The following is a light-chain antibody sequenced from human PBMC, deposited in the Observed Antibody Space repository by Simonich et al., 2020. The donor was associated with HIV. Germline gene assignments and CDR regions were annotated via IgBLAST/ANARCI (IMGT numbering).Light chain of an antibody. V-gene: IGKV1-39*01. CDR1: QGISTY. CDR3: HQSYSNPRT. CDR2: AAS. J-gene: IGKJ2*01. Sequence: DIQMTQSPSSLSASVGDRVTITCRASQGISTYLNWYQQKPGKAPKLLIYAASSLQSGVPSRFSGSGSGTDFTLTINSLQPEDFATYYCHQSYSNPRTFGQGTKLEIK.